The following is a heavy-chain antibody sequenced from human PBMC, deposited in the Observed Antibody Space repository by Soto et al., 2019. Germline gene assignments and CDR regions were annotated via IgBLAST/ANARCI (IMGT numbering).Heavy chain of an antibody. CDR3: ARPPATYAYSDY. CDR2: IYYSGSA. V-gene: IGHV4-39*01. D-gene: IGHD1-1*01. CDR1: GSSIRSISYY. J-gene: IGHJ4*02. Sequence: LYLTCTVSGSSIRSISYYWAWIRQPPGKGLEWIGSIYYSGSAYYNPSLKSRVTISIDTSKNQFSLKLSSVTAADTAVYYCARPPATYAYSDYWGQPAPV.